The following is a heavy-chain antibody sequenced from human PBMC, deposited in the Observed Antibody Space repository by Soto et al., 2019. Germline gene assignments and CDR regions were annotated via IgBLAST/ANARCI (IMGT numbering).Heavy chain of an antibody. Sequence: GGSLRLSCAASGFPFSSYAVSWVRQAPGKGLEWVSAMSGSSGDTYYADSVKGRFTISRDNSKNALYLQMNSLRAEDTAPYYCVRSGRSNHSYWGQGSPVTVSS. CDR2: MSGSSGDT. CDR1: GFPFSSYA. CDR3: VRSGRSNHSY. J-gene: IGHJ4*02. V-gene: IGHV3-23*01. D-gene: IGHD6-19*01.